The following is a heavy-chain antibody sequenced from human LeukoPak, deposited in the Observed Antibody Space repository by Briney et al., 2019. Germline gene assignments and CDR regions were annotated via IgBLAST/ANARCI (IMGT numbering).Heavy chain of an antibody. CDR2: IYYSGST. CDR3: ARDQGPRMLGYPQNWFDP. D-gene: IGHD2-8*01. Sequence: SETLSLTCTVSGGSISSSSYYWGWIRQPPGKGLEWIGSIYYSGSTYYNPSLKSRVTISVDTSKNQFSLKLSSVTAADTAVYYCARDQGPRMLGYPQNWFDPWGQGTLVTVSS. J-gene: IGHJ5*02. V-gene: IGHV4-39*07. CDR1: GGSISSSSYY.